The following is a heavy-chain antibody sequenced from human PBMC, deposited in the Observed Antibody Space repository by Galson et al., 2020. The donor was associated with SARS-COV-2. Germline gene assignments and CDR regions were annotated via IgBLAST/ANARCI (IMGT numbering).Heavy chain of an antibody. CDR1: GGSISSYY. V-gene: IGHV4-59*01. J-gene: IGHJ3*02. CDR3: ARDRYYDSSDAFDI. CDR2: IYYSGST. Sequence: ETSETLSLTCTVSGGSISSYYWSWIRQPPGKGLEWIGYIYYSGSTNYNPSLKSRVTISVDTSKNQFSLKLSSVTAADTAVYYCARDRYYDSSDAFDIWGQGTMVTVSS. D-gene: IGHD3-22*01.